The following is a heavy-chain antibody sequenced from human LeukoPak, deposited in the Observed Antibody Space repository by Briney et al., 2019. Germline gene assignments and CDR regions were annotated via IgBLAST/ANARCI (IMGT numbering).Heavy chain of an antibody. CDR1: GFTFSNYW. Sequence: GGSLTLSCAASGFTFSNYWMSWVRQAPGKGLEWVADIKKDGSEKNQADSVKGRFTISRDNAKNSLYLQMNSLRAEDTAVYYCARGWGYSYSTYYFDYWGQGTLVTVSS. J-gene: IGHJ4*02. CDR2: IKKDGSEK. CDR3: ARGWGYSYSTYYFDY. V-gene: IGHV3-7*01. D-gene: IGHD5-18*01.